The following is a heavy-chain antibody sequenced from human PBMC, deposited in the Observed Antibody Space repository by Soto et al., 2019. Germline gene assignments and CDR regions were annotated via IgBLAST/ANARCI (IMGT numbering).Heavy chain of an antibody. D-gene: IGHD3-3*01. CDR2: INHSGST. V-gene: IGHV4-34*01. J-gene: IGHJ6*02. CDR3: ARGQGLRFLEWPPRYALHV. Sequence: PSKTRSLGGAVHEGSRGGSYCGWVGQPAGKGLEGIGEINHSGSTNYNPSLKSRVTISVDTSKNQFSLKLSSVTAADTAVYYCARGQGLRFLEWPPRYALHVWGQGTTVT. CDR1: EGSRGGSY.